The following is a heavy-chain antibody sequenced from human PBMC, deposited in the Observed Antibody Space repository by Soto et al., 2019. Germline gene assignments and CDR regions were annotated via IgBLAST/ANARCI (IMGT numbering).Heavy chain of an antibody. CDR2: IKQDGSQK. Sequence: GGSLRLSCTTSGFIFSRYWMTWVRQAPGKGLEWVANIKQDGSQKYYVDSVRGRFTVSRDNAKNSVYLQMDSLRGDDTAIYYCDWGWGWVFKFWGQGSRVTVSS. CDR3: DWGWGWVFKF. D-gene: IGHD3-16*01. CDR1: GFIFSRYW. V-gene: IGHV3-7*02. J-gene: IGHJ4*02.